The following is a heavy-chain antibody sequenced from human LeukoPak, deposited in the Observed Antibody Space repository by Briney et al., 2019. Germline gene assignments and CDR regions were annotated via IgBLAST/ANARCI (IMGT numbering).Heavy chain of an antibody. J-gene: IGHJ4*02. Sequence: ASVKVSCKASGGTFSSYAISWVRQAPGQGLEWMGGIIPIFGTANYAQKFQGRVTITADKSTSTAYMELSSLRSEDTAVYYCARRLMSGSYPREDYWGQGTLVTASS. CDR3: ARRLMSGSYPREDY. V-gene: IGHV1-69*06. CDR2: IIPIFGTA. D-gene: IGHD1-26*01. CDR1: GGTFSSYA.